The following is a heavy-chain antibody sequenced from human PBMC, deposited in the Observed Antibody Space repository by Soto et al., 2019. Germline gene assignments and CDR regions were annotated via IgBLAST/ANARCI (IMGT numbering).Heavy chain of an antibody. V-gene: IGHV4-61*01. J-gene: IGHJ4*02. Sequence: QVQLQESGPGLVKPSETLSLTCTVSGGSVSSGSYYWSWIRQPPGKGLEWIGYIYYSGSTNYNPSLKSRVTISVDTSKNQFSLKLSSVTAADTAVYYCARASYYYDSSGYYYYFDYWGQGTLVTVSS. D-gene: IGHD3-22*01. CDR1: GGSVSSGSYY. CDR3: ARASYYYDSSGYYYYFDY. CDR2: IYYSGST.